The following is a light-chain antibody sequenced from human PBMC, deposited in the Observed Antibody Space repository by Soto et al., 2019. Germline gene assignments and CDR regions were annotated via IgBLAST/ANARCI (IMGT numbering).Light chain of an antibody. CDR1: QFVYIF. CDR3: QQYFLFWT. CDR2: DVS. V-gene: IGKV1-5*01. Sequence: CRSTIKDSVGDTLTITFRGSQFVYIFWGWYQQRPGTVPNLLIFDVSILASGVPSRFSSSGSGIEFTLTISSLEPEDFETCSRQQYFLFWT. J-gene: IGKJ1*01.